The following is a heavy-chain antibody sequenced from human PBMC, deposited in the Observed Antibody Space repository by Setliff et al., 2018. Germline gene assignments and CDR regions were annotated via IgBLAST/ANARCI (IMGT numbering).Heavy chain of an antibody. D-gene: IGHD2-8*01. CDR3: GHSSTLKWWLFDS. V-gene: IGHV2-5*08. CDR2: IYWDDDK. J-gene: IGHJ4*02. Sequence: TLSLTCSVSGGFTSSFYWSWIRQAPGKGLEWLALIYWDDDKRYSPSLKTRLTITKDTSKNQVVLMMTDMDPVDTATYYCGHSSTLKWWLFDSWGQGTLVTVSS. CDR1: GGFTSSFY.